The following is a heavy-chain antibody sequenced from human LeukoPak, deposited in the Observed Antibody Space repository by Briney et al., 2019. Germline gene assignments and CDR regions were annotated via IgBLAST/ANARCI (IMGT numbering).Heavy chain of an antibody. J-gene: IGHJ5*02. V-gene: IGHV3-21*01. CDR2: ISSSSSYI. D-gene: IGHD6-13*01. Sequence: GGSLRLSCAASGFTLSSYSMNWVRQAPGKGLEWVSSISSSSSYIYYADSVKGRFTISRDNAKNSLYLQMNSLRAEDTAVYYCAANEHSSSYNWFDPWGQGTLVTVSS. CDR1: GFTLSSYS. CDR3: AANEHSSSYNWFDP.